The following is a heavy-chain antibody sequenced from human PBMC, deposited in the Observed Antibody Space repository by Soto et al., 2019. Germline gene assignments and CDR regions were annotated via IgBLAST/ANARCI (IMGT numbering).Heavy chain of an antibody. CDR3: AREIVTAGGNNYFDP. CDR1: GGTVASSHW. V-gene: IGHV4-4*02. J-gene: IGHJ5*02. D-gene: IGHD2-21*02. CDR2: VYHTGDT. Sequence: SETLSLTCGVSGGTVASSHWWSWVRQSPGRGLEWIGNVYHTGDTNFNPSLQSRVTFSVDKSNNQFSLRLTSVTAADTAVYFCAREIVTAGGNNYFDPWGHGTLVTVSS.